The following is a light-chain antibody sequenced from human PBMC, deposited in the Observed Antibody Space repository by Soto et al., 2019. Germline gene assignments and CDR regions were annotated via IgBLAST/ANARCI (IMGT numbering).Light chain of an antibody. CDR3: SSYTSSSTWV. CDR1: SSDVGGYNY. J-gene: IGLJ3*02. CDR2: EVS. V-gene: IGLV2-14*01. Sequence: QSALTQPASVSGSPGQSITISCTGTSSDVGGYNYVSWYQQHLGKAPKLMIYEVSNRPSGVSDRFSGSTSGNTASLTISGLQDEDESDYYCSSYTSSSTWVFGGGTKLTVL.